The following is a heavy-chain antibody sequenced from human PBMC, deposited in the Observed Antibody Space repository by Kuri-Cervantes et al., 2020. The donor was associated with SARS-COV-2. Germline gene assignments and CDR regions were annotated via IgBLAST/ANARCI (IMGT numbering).Heavy chain of an antibody. Sequence: ASVKVTCKASGYTFSDYYIYWVRQAPGQGLEWMGWINPNSGGTNYAQKFQGWVTMTRDTSINTAYMVLSRLRSDDMAVYYCARWMVRGIIQYYYYPMDVWGQGTTVTVSS. D-gene: IGHD3-10*01. CDR1: GYTFSDYY. V-gene: IGHV1-2*04. CDR3: ARWMVRGIIQYYYYPMDV. CDR2: INPNSGGT. J-gene: IGHJ6*02.